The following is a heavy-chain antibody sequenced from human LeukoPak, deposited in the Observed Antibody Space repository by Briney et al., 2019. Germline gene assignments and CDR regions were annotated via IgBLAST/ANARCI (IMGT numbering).Heavy chain of an antibody. CDR1: GGSISIYY. Sequence: SETLSLTCTVSGGSISIYYWNWIRQPPGKGLEWIGSIYHSGSTNYNPSLKSRVTLSVDTSKNQFSLKLSSVTAADTAVYYCARGPYSSSWQDYWGQGTLVTVSS. CDR2: IYHSGST. CDR3: ARGPYSSSWQDY. J-gene: IGHJ4*02. D-gene: IGHD6-13*01. V-gene: IGHV4-59*12.